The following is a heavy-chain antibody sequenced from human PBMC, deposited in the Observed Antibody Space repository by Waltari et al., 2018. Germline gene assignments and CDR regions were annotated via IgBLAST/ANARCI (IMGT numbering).Heavy chain of an antibody. J-gene: IGHJ4*02. D-gene: IGHD6-13*01. CDR3: ASQKAAGNLDY. CDR1: GFTFSGSA. V-gene: IGHV7-4-1*02. Sequence: VQLVESGGGFVQPGGSLKLSCAASGFTFSGSAMNWVRQAPGQGLEWMGWINTNTGNPTYAQGFTGRFVFSLDTSVSTAYLQISSLKAEDTAVYYCASQKAAGNLDYWGQGTLVTVSS. CDR2: INTNTGNP.